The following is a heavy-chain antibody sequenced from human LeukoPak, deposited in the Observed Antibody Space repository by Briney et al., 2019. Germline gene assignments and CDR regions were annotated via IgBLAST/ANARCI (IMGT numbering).Heavy chain of an antibody. CDR2: INPNSGGT. V-gene: IGHV1-2*02. D-gene: IGHD1-26*01. CDR3: ARGNGKGSWFDP. Sequence: ASVKVSCKASGYTFTGYYMHWVRQAPGQGLEWMGWINPNSGGTNYAQKFQGRVTMTRDTSISTAYMELRSLRSDDTAVYYCARGNGKGSWFDPWGQGTLVTVSS. J-gene: IGHJ5*02. CDR1: GYTFTGYY.